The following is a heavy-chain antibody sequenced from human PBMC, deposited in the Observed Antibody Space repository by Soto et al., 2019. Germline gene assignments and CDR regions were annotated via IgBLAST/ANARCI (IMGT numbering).Heavy chain of an antibody. J-gene: IGHJ5*02. CDR3: ARGATHGSSWYFWFGP. Sequence: QVQLVQSGAEVRMPGSSVKVSCKASGGTFSTYPINWVRQAPGQGLEWMGGIIPLFGTTNYAQKFKGRVTITADVSTSTAYMELSSLRAEDAAVYYCARGATHGSSWYFWFGPCGQGTLVTVSS. V-gene: IGHV1-69*19. D-gene: IGHD6-13*01. CDR1: GGTFSTYP. CDR2: IIPLFGTT.